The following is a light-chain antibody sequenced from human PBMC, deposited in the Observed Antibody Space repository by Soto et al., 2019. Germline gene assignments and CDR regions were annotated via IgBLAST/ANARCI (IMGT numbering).Light chain of an antibody. Sequence: QSALTQPASVSGSPGQSITISCTGTSSDVGGYNYVSWYQQHPGKAPKLMIYEVSNRPSWVSNRFSGSKSGNTASLTISGLQAEYEADYYCSSYTSSSTVVFGGGTKLTVL. CDR3: SSYTSSSTVV. CDR2: EVS. J-gene: IGLJ2*01. CDR1: SSDVGGYNY. V-gene: IGLV2-14*01.